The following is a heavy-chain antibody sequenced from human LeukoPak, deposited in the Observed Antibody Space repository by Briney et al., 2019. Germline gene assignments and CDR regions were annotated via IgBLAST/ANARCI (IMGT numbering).Heavy chain of an antibody. J-gene: IGHJ4*02. CDR1: GFTFSSYT. CDR3: ARERPDSRNLDS. CDR2: ISYDGSNK. D-gene: IGHD1-14*01. V-gene: IGHV3-30*04. Sequence: LSGGSLRLSCAASGFTFSSYTMHWVRQAPGKGLEWVALISYDGSNKYYADSVKGRFTISRDNSRNTLYLQMNDLRVEDTAVYYCARERPDSRNLDSWGRGALVTVSS.